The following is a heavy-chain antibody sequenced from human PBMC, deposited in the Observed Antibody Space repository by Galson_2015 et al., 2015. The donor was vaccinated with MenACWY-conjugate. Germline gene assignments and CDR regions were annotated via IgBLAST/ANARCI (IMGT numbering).Heavy chain of an antibody. Sequence: QSGAEVKKPGESLKISCKASGSNFITYWIGWVRQVPGKGLEWVGLISPIDSKTRYSPAFEGRVTISADNSITTAYLQWNSLQASDTAMYYCARHPPGGRGMDVWGQGTTVTVSS. CDR3: ARHPPGGRGMDV. CDR2: ISPIDSKT. D-gene: IGHD1-26*01. J-gene: IGHJ6*02. CDR1: GSNFITYW. V-gene: IGHV5-51*01.